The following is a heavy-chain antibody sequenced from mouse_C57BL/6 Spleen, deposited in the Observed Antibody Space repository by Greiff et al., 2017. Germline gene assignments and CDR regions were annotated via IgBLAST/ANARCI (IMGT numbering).Heavy chain of an antibody. CDR1: GFSFNTYA. Sequence: EVQVVESGGGLVQPKGSLKLSCAASGFSFNTYAMNWVRQAPGKGLEWVARIRSKSNNYATYYADSVKDRFTISRDDSESMLYLQMNNLKTEDTAMYYCVRPDGYYSFAYWGQGTLVTVSA. V-gene: IGHV10-1*01. CDR3: VRPDGYYSFAY. J-gene: IGHJ3*01. D-gene: IGHD2-3*01. CDR2: IRSKSNNYAT.